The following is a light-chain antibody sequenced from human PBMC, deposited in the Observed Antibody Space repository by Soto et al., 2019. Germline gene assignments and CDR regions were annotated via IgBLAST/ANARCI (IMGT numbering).Light chain of an antibody. V-gene: IGLV2-11*01. CDR3: GSYAGSYIYG. J-gene: IGLJ1*01. CDR2: DVS. Sequence: HLRSRSESPCHLVPIACTGVTRDVGGYNYVSWYQQHPGKAPKLMIYDVSKRPSGVPDRFSGPKSGNTASLTISGLQAEDEADYYCGSYAGSYIYGCVTVTMFTVL. CDR1: TRDVGGYNY.